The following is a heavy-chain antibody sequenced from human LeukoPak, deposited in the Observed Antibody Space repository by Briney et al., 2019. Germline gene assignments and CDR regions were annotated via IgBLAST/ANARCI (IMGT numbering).Heavy chain of an antibody. Sequence: SETLSLTCTVSGGSISSYYWSWIRQPPGKGLEWIGYIYYSGSTNYNPSLKSRVTISADTSKNQLALKLSSVTAADTAVYYCARAAYDSSGYDAFDIWGQGTMVTVSS. V-gene: IGHV4-59*08. CDR1: GGSISSYY. CDR2: IYYSGST. J-gene: IGHJ3*02. CDR3: ARAAYDSSGYDAFDI. D-gene: IGHD3-22*01.